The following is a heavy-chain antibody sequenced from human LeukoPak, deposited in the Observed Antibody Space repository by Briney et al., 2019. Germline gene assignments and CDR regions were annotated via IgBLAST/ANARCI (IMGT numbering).Heavy chain of an antibody. CDR3: ARGRMQDYYDSSETDY. V-gene: IGHV4-34*01. CDR2: INHSGST. J-gene: IGHJ4*02. CDR1: GGSFSGYY. Sequence: SETLSLTCAVYGGSFSGYYWSWIRQPPGKGLEWIGEINHSGSTNYNPSLKSRVTISVDTSKNQFSLKLSSVTAADTAVCYCARGRMQDYYDSSETDYWGQGTLVTVSS. D-gene: IGHD3-22*01.